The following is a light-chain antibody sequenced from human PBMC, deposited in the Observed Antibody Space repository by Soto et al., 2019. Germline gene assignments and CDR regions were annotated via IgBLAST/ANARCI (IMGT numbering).Light chain of an antibody. V-gene: IGKV4-1*01. CDR3: QQYYCLTWT. CDR1: QTVLYNSNNKNY. CDR2: WAS. Sequence: DIVMTQSPESLAVSLGERATIKCKSSQTVLYNSNNKNYLAWYQQKPGQPPKLLIYWASTRESGVPDRFSGSGSGTDFTLTISSLQAEDVAVYFCQQYYCLTWTFGQGTKVEVK. J-gene: IGKJ1*01.